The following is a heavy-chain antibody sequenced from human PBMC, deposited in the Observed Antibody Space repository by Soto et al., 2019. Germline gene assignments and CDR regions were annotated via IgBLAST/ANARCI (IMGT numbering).Heavy chain of an antibody. Sequence: ASVKVSCKASGYTFISYAIHWLRQAPGQRLEWMGWINAGNGNTKYSQKFQGRVTITRDTSASTAYMELTSLRSEDTAVYYCARELQGLYYFDYWGQGTLVTVSS. CDR3: ARELQGLYYFDY. CDR1: GYTFISYA. J-gene: IGHJ4*02. D-gene: IGHD2-15*01. CDR2: INAGNGNT. V-gene: IGHV1-3*01.